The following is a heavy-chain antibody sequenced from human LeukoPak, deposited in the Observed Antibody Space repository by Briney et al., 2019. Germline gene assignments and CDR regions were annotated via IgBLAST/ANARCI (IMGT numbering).Heavy chain of an antibody. Sequence: GGSLRLSCAASGFMFSTYWMSWVRQAPGKGLEWVSSISSSSSYIYYADSVKGRFTISRDNAKNSLYLQMNSLRAEDTAVYYCARGTMIVAKFYDYWGQGTLVTVSS. CDR1: GFMFSTYW. D-gene: IGHD3-22*01. CDR3: ARGTMIVAKFYDY. V-gene: IGHV3-21*01. J-gene: IGHJ4*02. CDR2: ISSSSSYI.